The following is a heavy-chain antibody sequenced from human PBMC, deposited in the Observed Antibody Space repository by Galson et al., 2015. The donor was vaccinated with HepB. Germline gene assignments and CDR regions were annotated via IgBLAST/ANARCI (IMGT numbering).Heavy chain of an antibody. J-gene: IGHJ4*02. Sequence: SLRLSCATSGFTFSLHGMHWVRQAPGKGPEWVAVIWYDGSKTYYADSVKGRFTISRDNAKNTLDLQMNSLGAEDTAVYYCARDRYGLWTEIDYWGQGTLVTVSS. D-gene: IGHD3/OR15-3a*01. CDR1: GFTFSLHG. CDR2: IWYDGSKT. CDR3: ARDRYGLWTEIDY. V-gene: IGHV3-33*01.